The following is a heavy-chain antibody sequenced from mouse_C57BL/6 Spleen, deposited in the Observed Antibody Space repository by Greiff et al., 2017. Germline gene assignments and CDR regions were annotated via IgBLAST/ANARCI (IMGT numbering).Heavy chain of an antibody. CDR3: ARSVAVVAPCAMDY. CDR1: GYTFTSYW. J-gene: IGHJ4*01. D-gene: IGHD1-1*01. V-gene: IGHV1-69*01. CDR2: IDPSDSYT. Sequence: QVQLQQPGAELVMPGASVKLSCKASGYTFTSYWMHWVKQRPGQGLEWIGEIDPSDSYTNYNQKFKGKSTLTVDKSSSTAYMQLSSLTSEYSAVYYCARSVAVVAPCAMDYWGQGTSVTVSS.